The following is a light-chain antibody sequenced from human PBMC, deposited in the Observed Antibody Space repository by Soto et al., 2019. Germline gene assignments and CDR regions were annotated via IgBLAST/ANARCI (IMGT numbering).Light chain of an antibody. CDR3: QQYGSLPLT. CDR2: AAS. J-gene: IGKJ4*01. V-gene: IGKV3-20*01. Sequence: EIVLTQSPGTLSSSPGERATLSCRASQGVSTNYFAWYQQKPGHATRLLIYAASSMASGVPSRFSGSGSGTDFTLTISRLEPEDFAVYYCQQYGSLPLTFGGGTKVEIK. CDR1: QGVSTNY.